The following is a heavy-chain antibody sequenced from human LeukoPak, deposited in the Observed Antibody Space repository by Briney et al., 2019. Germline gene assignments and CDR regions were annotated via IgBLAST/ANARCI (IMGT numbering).Heavy chain of an antibody. CDR3: ARVFRGYYGSGSYYNYYYYYYMDV. Sequence: GASVKVSCKASGYTFTSYGISWVRQAPGQGLEWMGWISAYNGNTNYAQKLQGRDTMTTDTSTSTAYMELRSLRSDDTAVYYCARVFRGYYGSGSYYNYYYYYYMDVWGQGTLVTVSS. CDR1: GYTFTSYG. CDR2: ISAYNGNT. V-gene: IGHV1-18*01. D-gene: IGHD3-10*01. J-gene: IGHJ6*03.